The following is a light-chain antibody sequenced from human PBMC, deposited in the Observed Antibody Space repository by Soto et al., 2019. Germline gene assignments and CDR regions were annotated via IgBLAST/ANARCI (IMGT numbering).Light chain of an antibody. V-gene: IGKV1-8*01. CDR3: QQYYSYPPIT. Sequence: AIRMTQSPSSFSASTGDRVTITCRASQGISSYLAWYQQKPGKAPKLLIYAASTLQSGVPSRFSGSGSGTDFTLTISCLQSEDFATYYCQQYYSYPPITFSQGTRLESK. CDR2: AAS. J-gene: IGKJ5*01. CDR1: QGISSY.